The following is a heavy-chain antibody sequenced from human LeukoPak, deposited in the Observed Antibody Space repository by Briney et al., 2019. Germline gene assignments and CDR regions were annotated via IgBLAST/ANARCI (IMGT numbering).Heavy chain of an antibody. CDR3: ARHEASLFDP. Sequence: SETLSLTCAVYGGSFSGYYWSWIRQPPGKGLEWIGEINHSGSTNYNPSLKSRVTISVDTSKNQFSLKLSSVTAADTAVYYCARHEASLFDPWGQGTLVTVSS. V-gene: IGHV4-34*01. CDR2: INHSGST. J-gene: IGHJ5*02. CDR1: GGSFSGYY.